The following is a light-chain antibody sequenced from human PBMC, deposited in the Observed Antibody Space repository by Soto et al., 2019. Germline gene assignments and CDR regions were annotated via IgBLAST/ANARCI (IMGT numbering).Light chain of an antibody. CDR1: ISDVGSYNY. CDR3: GSYTTSSNYV. Sequence: LTQPASVSGSPGQSITISCTGTISDVGSYNYVSWYQQYPGKAPKLVIYDVSTRPSGVSDRFSGSKSGNTASLTISGLRAEDEADYYCGSYTTSSNYVFGTGTKVTVL. J-gene: IGLJ1*01. CDR2: DVS. V-gene: IGLV2-14*03.